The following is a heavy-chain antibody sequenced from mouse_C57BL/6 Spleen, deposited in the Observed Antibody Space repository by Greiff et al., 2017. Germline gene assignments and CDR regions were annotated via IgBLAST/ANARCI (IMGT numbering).Heavy chain of an antibody. Sequence: EVHLVESGGDLVKPGGSLKLSCAASGFTFSSYGMSWVRQTPDKRLEWVATISSGGSYTYYPDSVKGRFTISRENAKNTLYLQMSSLKSEDTAMYYCAIHVGTTVVAPYFDYWGQGTTLTVSS. J-gene: IGHJ2*01. CDR1: GFTFSSYG. CDR2: ISSGGSYT. D-gene: IGHD1-1*01. CDR3: AIHVGTTVVAPYFDY. V-gene: IGHV5-6*01.